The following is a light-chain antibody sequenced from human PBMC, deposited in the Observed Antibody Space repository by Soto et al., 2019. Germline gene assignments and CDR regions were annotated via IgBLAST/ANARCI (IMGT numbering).Light chain of an antibody. CDR2: GVS. V-gene: IGKV3-15*01. Sequence: EIVMTQSPATLSVSPGERATLSCRASQNIIYFLAWYQQKPGQAPSLLIYGVSTRASGFPARFSGSGSGTEFTLTISSLQSDDSAVYFCQQYSIWPRSFGPGTKVDI. CDR1: QNIIYF. J-gene: IGKJ3*01. CDR3: QQYSIWPRS.